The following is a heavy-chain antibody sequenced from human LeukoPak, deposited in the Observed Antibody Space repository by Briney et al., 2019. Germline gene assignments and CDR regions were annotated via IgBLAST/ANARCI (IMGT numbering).Heavy chain of an antibody. J-gene: IGHJ5*02. CDR2: IYHSGST. CDR3: ARVGGYSGYGENWFDP. CDR1: GGSISSGGYP. D-gene: IGHD5-12*01. V-gene: IGHV4-30-2*01. Sequence: PSQTLSLTCAVSGGSISSGGYPWSWIRQPPGKGLEWIGYIYHSGSTYYNPSLKSRVTISVDRSKNQFSLKLSSVTAADTAVYYCARVGGYSGYGENWFDPWGQGTLVTVSS.